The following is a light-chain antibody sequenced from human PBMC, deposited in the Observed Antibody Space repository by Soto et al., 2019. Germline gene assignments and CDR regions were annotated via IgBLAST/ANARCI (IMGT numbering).Light chain of an antibody. J-gene: IGKJ1*01. V-gene: IGKV1-27*01. CDR2: AAS. CDR3: QNYNGAPWT. Sequence: DIQMTQSPSSLSASVGDRVTITCRASQGISNYLVWYQQKPGKVPKLLLYAASTLQSGVPSRFSGSGSGTDFTLTSSSLQPEDVATYYCQNYNGAPWTFGQGTKVEIK. CDR1: QGISNY.